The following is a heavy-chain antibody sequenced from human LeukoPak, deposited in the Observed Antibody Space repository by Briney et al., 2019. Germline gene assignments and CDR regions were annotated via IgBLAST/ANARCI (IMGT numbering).Heavy chain of an antibody. V-gene: IGHV3-48*02. J-gene: IGHJ4*02. CDR1: GFTFSSYA. Sequence: GGSLRLSCAASGFTFSSYAMSWVRQAPGKGLEWISDISSSSGTIYYADSVRGRFTISRDNAKNSLYLQMNSLRDEDTAVYYCMRDGLWGQGTLVTVSS. CDR3: MRDGL. CDR2: ISSSSGTI. D-gene: IGHD3/OR15-3a*01.